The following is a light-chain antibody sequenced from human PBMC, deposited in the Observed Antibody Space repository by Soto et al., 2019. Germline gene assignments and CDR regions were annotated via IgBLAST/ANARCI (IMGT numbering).Light chain of an antibody. V-gene: IGKV1-13*02. J-gene: IGKJ2*01. CDR1: QGISSA. CDR2: DAS. Sequence: AIQLTQSPSSLSASVGDRVTITCRASQGISSALAWYQQKSGKAPKLLIYDASTMESGVPSRFRGSGSVTDFTLTNRSLQHEDFATDYCQQVNSYLYTFGQGTKLEIK. CDR3: QQVNSYLYT.